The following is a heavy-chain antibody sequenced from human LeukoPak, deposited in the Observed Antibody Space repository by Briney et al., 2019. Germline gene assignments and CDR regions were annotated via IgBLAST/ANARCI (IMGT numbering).Heavy chain of an antibody. D-gene: IGHD4-17*01. CDR1: GFTFSSYW. V-gene: IGHV3-74*01. CDR3: AIYDDYGGYEHIDY. J-gene: IGHJ4*02. CDR2: INSDGSIS. Sequence: GGSLRLSCAASGFTFSSYWMHWVRQAPGKGLVWVSRINSDGSISSCADSVYGRFTNSRDNVKNTLYLQMISLKAEATAVDYCAIYDDYGGYEHIDYWGQGTLVTVSS.